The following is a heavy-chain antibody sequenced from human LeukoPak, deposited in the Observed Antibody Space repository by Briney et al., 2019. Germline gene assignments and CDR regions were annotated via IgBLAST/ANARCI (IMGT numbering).Heavy chain of an antibody. CDR1: GYSFSSDW. Sequence: GESLKISCKASGYSFSSDWIAWVRQMPGKGLEWMGIIFPIDSETTYSPSFQGQVTISADKSISTAYLQWSSLKASDTAMYYCTRGCSGGSCSRDTMDVWGQGTMVTVSS. CDR3: TRGCSGGSCSRDTMDV. V-gene: IGHV5-51*01. CDR2: IFPIDSET. J-gene: IGHJ6*02. D-gene: IGHD2-15*01.